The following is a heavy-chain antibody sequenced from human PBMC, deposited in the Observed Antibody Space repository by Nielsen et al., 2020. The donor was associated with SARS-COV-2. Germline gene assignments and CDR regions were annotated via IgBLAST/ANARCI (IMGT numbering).Heavy chain of an antibody. CDR2: ISSSGSTI. V-gene: IGHV3-48*03. Sequence: GESLRLSCAASGFTFSSYEMNWVRQAPGKGLEWVSYISSSGSTIYYADSVKGRFTISRDNAKNTLYLQMNSLRAEDTAVYYCARVGGRIAVAVGFDLWGRGTLVTVSS. CDR3: ARVGGRIAVAVGFDL. D-gene: IGHD6-19*01. J-gene: IGHJ2*01. CDR1: GFTFSSYE.